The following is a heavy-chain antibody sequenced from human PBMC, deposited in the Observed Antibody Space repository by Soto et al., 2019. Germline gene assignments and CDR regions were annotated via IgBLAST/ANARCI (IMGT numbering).Heavy chain of an antibody. CDR3: ARGFSSSWDNWFDP. CDR1: GGSISSGDYY. D-gene: IGHD6-13*01. CDR2: IYYSGST. Sequence: SETLSLTCPVSGGSISSGDYYWSWIRQHPGKGLECIGYIYYSGSTYYNPSLKSRVTISVDTSKNQFSLNLSSVTAADTAVYYCARGFSSSWDNWFDPWGQGALVTVSS. V-gene: IGHV4-31*03. J-gene: IGHJ5*02.